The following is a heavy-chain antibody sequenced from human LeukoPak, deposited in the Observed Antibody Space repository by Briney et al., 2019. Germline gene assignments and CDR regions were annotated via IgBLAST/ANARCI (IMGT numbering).Heavy chain of an antibody. D-gene: IGHD3-22*01. CDR1: GGSFSGYY. Sequence: PSETLSLTCAVYGGSFSGYYWSWIRQPPGKGLEWIGEINHSGSTNYNPSLKSRVTISVDTSKNQFSLKLSSVTAADTAVYYCARGDYYDSSGYYLQNWFDPWGQGTLVTVSS. J-gene: IGHJ5*02. CDR2: INHSGST. V-gene: IGHV4-34*01. CDR3: ARGDYYDSSGYYLQNWFDP.